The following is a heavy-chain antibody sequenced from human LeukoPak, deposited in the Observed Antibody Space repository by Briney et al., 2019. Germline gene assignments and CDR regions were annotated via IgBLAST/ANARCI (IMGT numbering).Heavy chain of an antibody. CDR1: GFALSSHW. V-gene: IGHV3-7*03. CDR3: ARNNGMDV. Sequence: GGSLRLSCAASGFALSSHWMTWVRQVPGREPEWVANVNRDGSETYYLDSVKGRFTISKDNAENSLYLQMNSLRAEDTALYHCARNNGMDVWGQGTTVIVSS. CDR2: VNRDGSET. J-gene: IGHJ6*02.